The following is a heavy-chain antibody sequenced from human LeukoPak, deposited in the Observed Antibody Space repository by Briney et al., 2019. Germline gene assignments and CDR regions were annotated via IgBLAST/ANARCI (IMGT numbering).Heavy chain of an antibody. CDR1: GFTFSSYA. V-gene: IGHV3-30*14. Sequence: QPGRSLRLSCAASGFTFSSYAMHWVRQAPGKGLEWVAVISYDGSNKYYADSVKGRFTISRDNSKNTLYLQMNSLRAEDTAVYYCARDHYTYYYDSSGYYYGDAFDIWGQGTMVTVSS. CDR2: ISYDGSNK. J-gene: IGHJ3*02. CDR3: ARDHYTYYYDSSGYYYGDAFDI. D-gene: IGHD3-22*01.